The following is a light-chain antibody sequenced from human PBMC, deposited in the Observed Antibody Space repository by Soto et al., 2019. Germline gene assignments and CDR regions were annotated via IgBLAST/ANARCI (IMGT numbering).Light chain of an antibody. J-gene: IGKJ4*01. CDR3: QQYIRWPLT. Sequence: EIVMTQSPVTLSVSPGETVTLSCRASQSLRSNLAWYQQKPGQTPRLLIYSASIRAAATPARFSGSGAGTEFTLTISSLQSEDFAVYYCQQYIRWPLTFGGGTKVDIK. CDR2: SAS. V-gene: IGKV3-15*01. CDR1: QSLRSN.